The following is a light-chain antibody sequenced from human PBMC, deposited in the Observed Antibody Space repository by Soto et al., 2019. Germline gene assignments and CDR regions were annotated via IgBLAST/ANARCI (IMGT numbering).Light chain of an antibody. Sequence: EIVLTQSPATLSLSPGERATLSCRASQSVSSYLAWYQQKPGQAPRLLIYDASNRATGIPARFSGSGSGTAVTLTISSLEPEDFAVYYCQQRSNRTPRITFGQGTRLEIK. CDR3: QQRSNRTPRIT. CDR2: DAS. CDR1: QSVSSY. J-gene: IGKJ5*01. V-gene: IGKV3-11*01.